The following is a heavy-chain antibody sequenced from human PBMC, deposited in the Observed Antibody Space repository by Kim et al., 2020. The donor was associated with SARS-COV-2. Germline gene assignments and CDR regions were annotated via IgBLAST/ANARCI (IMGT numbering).Heavy chain of an antibody. CDR1: GYTFTSYG. J-gene: IGHJ4*02. Sequence: ASVKVSCKASGYTFTSYGISWVRQAPGQGLEWMGWISAYNGNTNYAQKLQGRVTMTTDTSTSTAYMELRSLRSDDTAVYYCARDGSDDTWQQLVFDYWGQGTLVTVSS. CDR3: ARDGSDDTWQQLVFDY. D-gene: IGHD6-13*01. CDR2: ISAYNGNT. V-gene: IGHV1-18*04.